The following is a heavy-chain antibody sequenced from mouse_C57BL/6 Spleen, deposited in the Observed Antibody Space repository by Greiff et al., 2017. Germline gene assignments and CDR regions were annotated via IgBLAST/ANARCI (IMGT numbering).Heavy chain of an antibody. CDR1: GYTFTSYW. J-gene: IGHJ2*01. CDR3: ARQSNWDEDYFDY. CDR2: IDPSDSYT. D-gene: IGHD4-1*01. V-gene: IGHV1-69*01. Sequence: QVHVKQPGAELVMPGASVKLSCKASGYTFTSYWMHWVKQRPGQGLEWIGEIDPSDSYTNYNQKFKGKSTLTVDKSSSTAYMQLSSLTSEDSAVXYCARQSNWDEDYFDYWGQGTTRTVSS.